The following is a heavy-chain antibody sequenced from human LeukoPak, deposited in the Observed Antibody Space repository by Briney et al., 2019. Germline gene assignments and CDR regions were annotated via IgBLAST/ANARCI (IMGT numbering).Heavy chain of an antibody. CDR3: AKDFATSGWYLDAFDI. D-gene: IGHD6-19*01. Sequence: GGSLRLSCEASGFTLRRYSMKWVPQATGKGLEWVSDISGSGGSTYYADSVKGHFTISRDNSKNTLYLQMNNLRADDTAVYYCAKDFATSGWYLDAFDIWGQGTMVTVSS. CDR2: ISGSGGST. CDR1: GFTLRRYS. J-gene: IGHJ3*02. V-gene: IGHV3-23*01.